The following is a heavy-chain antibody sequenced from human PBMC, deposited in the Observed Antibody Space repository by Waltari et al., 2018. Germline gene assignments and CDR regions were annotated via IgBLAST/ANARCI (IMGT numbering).Heavy chain of an antibody. D-gene: IGHD2-2*02. J-gene: IGHJ4*02. CDR1: GGSISSSSYY. Sequence: QLHLQESGPGLVKPSETLSLTCTVSGGSISSSSYYWGWIRQPPGKGLEWIGSIYYSGRTYYNPSRKSRVTISVDTSKNQFSLKLSSVTAADTAVYYCARVGLDTQPSDYWGQGTLVTVSS. CDR3: ARVGLDTQPSDY. V-gene: IGHV4-39*07. CDR2: IYYSGRT.